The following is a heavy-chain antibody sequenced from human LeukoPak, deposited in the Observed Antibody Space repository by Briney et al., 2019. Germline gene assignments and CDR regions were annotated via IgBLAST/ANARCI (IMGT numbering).Heavy chain of an antibody. CDR3: ARGRTKVDYDFWSGYLFDY. J-gene: IGHJ4*02. D-gene: IGHD3-3*01. Sequence: SVKVSCKASGGTFSSYAISWVRQAPGQGLEWMGRIIPVFGTANYAQKFQGRVTITTDESTSTAYMELSSLRSEDTAVYYCARGRTKVDYDFWSGYLFDYWGQGTLVTVSS. CDR2: IIPVFGTA. V-gene: IGHV1-69*05. CDR1: GGTFSSYA.